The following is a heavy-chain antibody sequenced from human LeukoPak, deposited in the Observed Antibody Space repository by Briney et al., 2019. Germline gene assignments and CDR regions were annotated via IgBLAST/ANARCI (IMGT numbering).Heavy chain of an antibody. Sequence: GASVKVSCKPSGYTFTCYYLHWVRQAPGQGLEWMGRINPSTGGTNYAQNFQGRVTMTRDASISTAYMELSRLTSDDTAVYYCARDKDLRPIVGATTFPNEFDYWGQGTLVTVSS. CDR1: GYTFTCYY. V-gene: IGHV1-2*06. CDR2: INPSTGGT. D-gene: IGHD1-26*01. CDR3: ARDKDLRPIVGATTFPNEFDY. J-gene: IGHJ4*02.